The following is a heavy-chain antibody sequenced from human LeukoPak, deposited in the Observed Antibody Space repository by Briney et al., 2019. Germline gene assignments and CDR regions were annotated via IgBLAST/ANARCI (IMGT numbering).Heavy chain of an antibody. J-gene: IGHJ6*03. CDR3: ARAGRFLEWLSIFYYYMDV. D-gene: IGHD3-3*01. V-gene: IGHV4-59*01. Sequence: PSETLSLTCTVSGGSISSYYWSWIRQPPGKGLEWIGYIYYSGSTNYNPSLKSRVTISVKTSKNQFSLKLSSVTAADTAVYYCARAGRFLEWLSIFYYYMDVWGKGTTVTVSS. CDR1: GGSISSYY. CDR2: IYYSGST.